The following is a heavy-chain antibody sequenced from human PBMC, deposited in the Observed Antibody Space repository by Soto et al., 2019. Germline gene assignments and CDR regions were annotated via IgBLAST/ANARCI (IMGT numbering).Heavy chain of an antibody. Sequence: ASVKVSCKASGYTFTSYCISWVRQAPGQGLEWMGWISAYNGNTNYAQKLQGRVTMTTDTSTSTAYMELRSLRSDDTAVYYCARDRVRWLQFEWYFDLWGRGTLVTVSS. CDR3: ARDRVRWLQFEWYFDL. CDR2: ISAYNGNT. CDR1: GYTFTSYC. D-gene: IGHD5-12*01. V-gene: IGHV1-18*01. J-gene: IGHJ2*01.